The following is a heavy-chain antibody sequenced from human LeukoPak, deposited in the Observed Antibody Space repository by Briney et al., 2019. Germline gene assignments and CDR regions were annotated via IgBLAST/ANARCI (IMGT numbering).Heavy chain of an antibody. CDR2: IIPIFGTA. D-gene: IGHD6-13*01. V-gene: IGHV1-69*06. J-gene: IGHJ4*02. CDR3: ATTGYSSSLFDY. Sequence: SVKVSCKASGGTFSSYAISWVRQAPGQGLEWMGGIIPIFGTANYAQKFQGRVTMTEDTSTDTAYMELSSLRSEDTAVYYCATTGYSSSLFDYWGQGTLVTVSS. CDR1: GGTFSSYA.